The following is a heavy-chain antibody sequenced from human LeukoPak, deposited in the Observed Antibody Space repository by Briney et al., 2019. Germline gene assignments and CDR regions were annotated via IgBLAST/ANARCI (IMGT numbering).Heavy chain of an antibody. CDR3: AKCSTSAYTTGWCNWIDP. Sequence: QTGGSLRLSCTASGFMFNNYDMHWVRQVPGKGLEWVAIIYYDGSNKYYGDSVEGRFTISRDNSKNTLYLQMNSLRADDTAVYYCAKCSTSAYTTGWCNWIDPWGQGTLVTVSS. D-gene: IGHD6-19*01. CDR1: GFMFNNYD. J-gene: IGHJ5*02. V-gene: IGHV3-33*06. CDR2: IYYDGSNK.